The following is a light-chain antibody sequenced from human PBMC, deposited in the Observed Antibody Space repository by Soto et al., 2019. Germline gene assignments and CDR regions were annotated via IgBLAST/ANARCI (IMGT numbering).Light chain of an antibody. CDR1: QSMSNN. V-gene: IGKV3-11*01. J-gene: IGKJ4*01. CDR3: QQRDNWPLT. Sequence: IVLTQSPATLSLTPGERATLSCRASQSMSNNLVWYQQKPGQSPRLLIYDSFNRATGVPARFGGSGSETDFTLNFSSLEPEDFAVYYCQQRDNWPLTFGGGTKVDIK. CDR2: DSF.